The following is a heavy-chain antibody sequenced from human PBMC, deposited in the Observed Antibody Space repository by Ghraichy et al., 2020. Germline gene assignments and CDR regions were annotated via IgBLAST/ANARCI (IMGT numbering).Heavy chain of an antibody. V-gene: IGHV3-23*01. CDR3: AKDLVGLNNY. J-gene: IGHJ4*02. CDR1: GFSFASHT. Sequence: GGSLRLSCGASGFSFASHTMTWVRQAPGKGLEWVSAINGNGGSTYYADSVNGRFTISRDNSNNTLYLEMNNLRAEDTALYYCAKDLVGLNNYWGQGTLVTVSS. D-gene: IGHD1-26*01. CDR2: INGNGGST.